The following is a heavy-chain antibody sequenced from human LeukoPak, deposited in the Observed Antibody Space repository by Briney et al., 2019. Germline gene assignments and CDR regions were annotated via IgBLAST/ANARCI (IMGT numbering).Heavy chain of an antibody. CDR1: GFTFSSYS. Sequence: GGSLRLSCAASGFTFSSYSMNWVRQAPGKGLEWVSLIYNDGRTYYADSVKGRCTISRDNLKNVLYLQMNSLKVEDTALYYCARGLFLSGYLDAFDIWGQGTVVTVS. V-gene: IGHV3-53*01. CDR3: ARGLFLSGYLDAFDI. D-gene: IGHD3-22*01. CDR2: IYNDGRT. J-gene: IGHJ3*02.